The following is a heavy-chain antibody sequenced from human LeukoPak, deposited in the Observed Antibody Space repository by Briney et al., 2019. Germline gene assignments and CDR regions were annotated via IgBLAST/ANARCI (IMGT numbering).Heavy chain of an antibody. CDR3: ARILWFGDPRPDNWFDP. J-gene: IGHJ5*02. CDR2: IIPILGIA. D-gene: IGHD3-10*01. Sequence: ASVKVSCEASGGTFSSYAISWVRQAPGQGLEWMGSIIPILGIADYAQKFQGRVTITADKSTSTAYMELSSLRSEDTAVYYCARILWFGDPRPDNWFDPWGQGTLVTVSS. CDR1: GGTFSSYA. V-gene: IGHV1-69*04.